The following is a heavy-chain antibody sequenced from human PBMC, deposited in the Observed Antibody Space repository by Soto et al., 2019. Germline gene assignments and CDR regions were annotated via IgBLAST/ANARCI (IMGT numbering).Heavy chain of an antibody. CDR3: ARVPVFFDSSGYPHYYYYYSMDV. CDR1: GGTFSSYA. D-gene: IGHD3-22*01. J-gene: IGHJ6*02. Sequence: GASVKVSCKASGGTFSSYAISWVRQAPGQGLEWMGGIIPIFGTANYAQKFQGRVTITADESTSTAYMELSSLRSEDTAVYYCARVPVFFDSSGYPHYYYYYSMDVWGQGTTVTVSS. CDR2: IIPIFGTA. V-gene: IGHV1-69*13.